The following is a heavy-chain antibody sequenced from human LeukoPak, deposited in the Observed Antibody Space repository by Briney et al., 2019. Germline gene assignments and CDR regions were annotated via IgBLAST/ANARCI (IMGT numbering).Heavy chain of an antibody. D-gene: IGHD2-2*01. Sequence: KNGESLKISCKGSGYSFTSYWIGWVRQMPGKGLEWMGIIYPGDSDTRYSPSFQGQVTISADKSISTAYLQWSSLKASDTAMYYCARHLLVPAAAYYYMDVWGKGTTVTVSS. CDR1: GYSFTSYW. CDR2: IYPGDSDT. V-gene: IGHV5-51*01. CDR3: ARHLLVPAAAYYYMDV. J-gene: IGHJ6*03.